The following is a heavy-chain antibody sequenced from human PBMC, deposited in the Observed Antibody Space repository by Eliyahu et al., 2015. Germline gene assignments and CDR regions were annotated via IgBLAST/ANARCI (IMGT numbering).Heavy chain of an antibody. V-gene: IGHV3-30*18. CDR1: GFXFSCYG. J-gene: IGHJ6*02. Sequence: QVQLVXSGGGVVQPGRSLXLSCAAXGFXFSCYGMHXVRQAPGKGLEWVAVISYDGSNKYYADSVKGRFTISRDNSKNTLYLQMNSLRAEDTAVYYCAKEEGDWNYYYYGMDVWGQGTTVTVSS. D-gene: IGHD3/OR15-3a*01. CDR3: AKEEGDWNYYYYGMDV. CDR2: ISYDGSNK.